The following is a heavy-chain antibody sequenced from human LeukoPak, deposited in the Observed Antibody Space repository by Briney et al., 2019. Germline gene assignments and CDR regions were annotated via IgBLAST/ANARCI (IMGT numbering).Heavy chain of an antibody. D-gene: IGHD5-18*01. CDR1: GYTFTSYD. CDR3: ARGRRYSYGETPEFDY. J-gene: IGHJ4*02. V-gene: IGHV1-8*01. CDR2: MNPNSGNT. Sequence: ASVKVSCKASGYTFTSYDINWVRQATGQGLEWMGWMNPNSGNTGYAQKFQGRVTMTRNTSISTAYMELSSLRSEGTAVYYCARGRRYSYGETPEFDYWGQGTLVTVSS.